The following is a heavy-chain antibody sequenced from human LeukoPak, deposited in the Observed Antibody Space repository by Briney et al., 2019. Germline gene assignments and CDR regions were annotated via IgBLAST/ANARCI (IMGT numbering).Heavy chain of an antibody. CDR3: ARVAGTYYYDSSAYYLKSPFDY. Sequence: ASVKVSCKASGYTFTGYYMHWVRQAPGQGLEWMGWINPNSGGTNYAQKFQGRVTMTRDTAISTAYMELRRLRSDDTAVYYCARVAGTYYYDSSAYYLKSPFDYWGQGTLVTVSS. CDR2: INPNSGGT. J-gene: IGHJ4*02. CDR1: GYTFTGYY. D-gene: IGHD3-22*01. V-gene: IGHV1-2*02.